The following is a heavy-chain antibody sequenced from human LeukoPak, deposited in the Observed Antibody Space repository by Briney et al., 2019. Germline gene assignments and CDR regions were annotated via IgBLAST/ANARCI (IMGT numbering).Heavy chain of an antibody. CDR2: IHPGTGDT. V-gene: IGHV1-2*02. CDR1: GYSFRDHH. CDR3: SSHYGPGPV. Sequence: ASVKVSCKTLGYSFRDHHVIWVRQAPGQGLEWMGWIHPGTGDTKFGQNFQGRLTMTWDTSITTAYMDLIELTSDDTAVYYCSSHYGPGPVWGQGTLVTASS. D-gene: IGHD3-10*01. J-gene: IGHJ4*02.